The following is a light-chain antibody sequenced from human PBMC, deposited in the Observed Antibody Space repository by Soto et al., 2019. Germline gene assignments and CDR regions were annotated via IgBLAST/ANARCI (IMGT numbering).Light chain of an antibody. CDR2: KAS. CDR1: ETISSW. J-gene: IGKJ1*01. Sequence: DIQMTQSPSTLSGSVGDRVTITCRASETISSWLAWYQQKPGKAPKLRIYKASTLKSGVPSRFSGSGCGTEFTLTISSLQPDDFATYYCQHYNSYSEAFGQGTKVDIK. V-gene: IGKV1-5*03. CDR3: QHYNSYSEA.